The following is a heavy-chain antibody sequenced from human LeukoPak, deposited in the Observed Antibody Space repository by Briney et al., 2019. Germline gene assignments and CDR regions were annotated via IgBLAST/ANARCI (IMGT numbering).Heavy chain of an antibody. D-gene: IGHD5-12*01. CDR2: IIPIFGTA. J-gene: IGHJ2*01. CDR1: GGTFSSYA. V-gene: IGHV1-69*13. CDR3: ARDRLAATIRMGFDL. Sequence: EASVKVSCKASGGTFSSYAISWVRQAPGQGLEWMGGIIPIFGTANYAQKFQGRVTITADESTSTAYMELSSLRSEDTAVYYCARDRLAATIRMGFDLWGRGTLVTVSS.